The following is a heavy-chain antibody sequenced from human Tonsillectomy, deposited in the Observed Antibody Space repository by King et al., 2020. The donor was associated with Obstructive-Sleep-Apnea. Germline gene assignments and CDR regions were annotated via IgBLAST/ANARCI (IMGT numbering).Heavy chain of an antibody. Sequence: VQLVESGGGVVQPERSLRLSCSASGFTFSSYGMHWVRQAPGKGLEWGAVISYDGSNKYYADSVKGRFTISRDNSKNTLYLQMNSLRVDDTAVYYCSKDVGAASSDIWGQGTMVTVSS. CDR3: SKDVGAASSDI. V-gene: IGHV3-30*18. CDR2: ISYDGSNK. D-gene: IGHD1-26*01. CDR1: GFTFSSYG. J-gene: IGHJ3*02.